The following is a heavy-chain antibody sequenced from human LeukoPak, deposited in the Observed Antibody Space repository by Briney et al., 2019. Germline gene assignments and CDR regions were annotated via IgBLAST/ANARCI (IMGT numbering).Heavy chain of an antibody. Sequence: SETLSLTCTVSGGSISSYYWSWIRQPAGKGLEWIGRIYRSGNTNYNPSLKSRVTMSVDTSKNQFSLKLTSVTAADTAVYHCARDLGWELNAFDIWGQGTMVTVSS. J-gene: IGHJ3*02. CDR1: GGSISSYY. V-gene: IGHV4-4*07. CDR3: ARDLGWELNAFDI. CDR2: IYRSGNT. D-gene: IGHD3-10*01.